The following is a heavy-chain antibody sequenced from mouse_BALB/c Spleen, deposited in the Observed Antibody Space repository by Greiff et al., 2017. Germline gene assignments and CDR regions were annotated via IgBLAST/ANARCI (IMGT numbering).Heavy chain of an antibody. J-gene: IGHJ3*01. CDR1: GYTFSSYW. V-gene: IGHV1-9*01. CDR2: ILPESGST. CDR3: ARRKGNYDAWFAY. Sequence: QVQLQQSGAELMKPGASVKISCKATGYTFSSYWIEWVKQRPGHGLEWIGEILPESGSTNYNEKFKGKATFTADTSSNTAYMQLSSLTSEDSAVYYCARRKGNYDAWFAYWGQGTLVTVSA. D-gene: IGHD2-1*01.